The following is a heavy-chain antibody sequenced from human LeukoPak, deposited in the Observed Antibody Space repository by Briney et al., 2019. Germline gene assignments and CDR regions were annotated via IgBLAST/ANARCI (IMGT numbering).Heavy chain of an antibody. CDR2: ISSSGSTI. V-gene: IGHV3-11*04. D-gene: IGHD6-13*01. J-gene: IGHJ4*02. CDR3: ARDLFGIAAAPRVDY. CDR1: GFTVSSSY. Sequence: GGSLRLSCAASGFTVSSSYMSWIRQAPGKGLEWVSYISSSGSTIYYADSVKGRFTISRDNAKNSLYLQMNSLRAEDTAVYYCARDLFGIAAAPRVDYWGQGTLVTVSS.